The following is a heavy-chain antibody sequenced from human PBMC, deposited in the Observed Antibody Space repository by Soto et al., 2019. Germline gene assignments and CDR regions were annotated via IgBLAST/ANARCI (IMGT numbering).Heavy chain of an antibody. Sequence: PSETLSLTCTVSGGSISSYYWSWIRQPPGKGLEWIGYIYYSGSTNYNPSLKSRVTISVDTSKNQFSLKLSSVTAADTAVYYCAREGGSGWLNDAFDIWGQGTTVTVSS. CDR3: AREGGSGWLNDAFDI. V-gene: IGHV4-59*01. D-gene: IGHD6-19*01. CDR2: IYYSGST. J-gene: IGHJ3*02. CDR1: GGSISSYY.